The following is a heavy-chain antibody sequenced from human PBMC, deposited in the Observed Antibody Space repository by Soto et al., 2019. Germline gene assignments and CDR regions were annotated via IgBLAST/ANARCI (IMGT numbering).Heavy chain of an antibody. Sequence: SVKVSCKASGGTFSSYAISWVRQAPGQGLEWMGGIIPIFGTANYAQKFQGRVTITADESTSTAYMELSSLRSEDTAVYYCAREGLYCGGDCSGNWFDPWGQGTLVTVSS. D-gene: IGHD2-21*02. J-gene: IGHJ5*02. CDR3: AREGLYCGGDCSGNWFDP. CDR1: GGTFSSYA. V-gene: IGHV1-69*13. CDR2: IIPIFGTA.